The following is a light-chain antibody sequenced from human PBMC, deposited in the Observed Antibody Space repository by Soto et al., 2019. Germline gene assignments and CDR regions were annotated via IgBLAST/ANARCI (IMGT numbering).Light chain of an antibody. V-gene: IGKV3-15*01. J-gene: IGKJ4*01. CDR1: QSVSSN. Sequence: EIVMTQSPATLSVSPGERATLSCRASQSVSSNLAWYQQKPGQAPRLLIYAASTRATGIPARFSGSGSGTEFTLTISSLQSKDFAVYYCQQYNNWPPLTFGGGTKVEIK. CDR2: AAS. CDR3: QQYNNWPPLT.